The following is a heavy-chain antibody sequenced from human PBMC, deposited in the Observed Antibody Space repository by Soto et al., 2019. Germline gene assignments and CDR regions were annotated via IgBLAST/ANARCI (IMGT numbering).Heavy chain of an antibody. V-gene: IGHV4-34*01. Sequence: PSETLSLTCAVYGGSFSCYYWSWIRQPPGKGLEWIGEINHSGSTNYNPSLKSRVTISVDTSKNQFSLKLSSVTAADTAVYYCARVVVSXRIFGVVIRTYYYGMDVWGQGTTVTVSS. D-gene: IGHD3-3*02. CDR2: INHSGST. CDR3: ARVVVSXRIFGVVIRTYYYGMDV. J-gene: IGHJ6*02. CDR1: GGSFSCYY.